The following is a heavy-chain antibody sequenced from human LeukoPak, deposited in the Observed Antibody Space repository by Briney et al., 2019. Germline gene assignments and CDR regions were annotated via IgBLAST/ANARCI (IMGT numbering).Heavy chain of an antibody. V-gene: IGHV2-5*02. CDR2: IYWDDDK. Sequence: SGPTLVNPTQTLTLTCTFSGFSLSTSGVGVGWIRQPPGKALEWLALIYWDDDKRYSPSLKSRLTITKDTSKNQVVLTMTNMDPVDTATYYCAHFGFKGYCGNTSCYAANAFDIWGQGTLVTVSS. J-gene: IGHJ3*02. D-gene: IGHD2-2*01. CDR3: AHFGFKGYCGNTSCYAANAFDI. CDR1: GFSLSTSGVG.